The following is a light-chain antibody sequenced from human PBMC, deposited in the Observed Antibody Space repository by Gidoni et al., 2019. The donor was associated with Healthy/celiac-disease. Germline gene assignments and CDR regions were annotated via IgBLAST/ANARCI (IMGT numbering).Light chain of an antibody. CDR3: AAWDDSLSGWV. J-gene: IGLJ3*02. CDR2: RNN. CDR1: SSNIGSNY. V-gene: IGLV1-47*01. Sequence: QSVLTPPPSASGTPGHRVTISCSGRSSNIGSNYVSWYQQLPAPAPTLLIYRNNQRPSGVPARFSGSKSGTSASLAISGLRSEDEADYYCAAWDDSLSGWVFGGGTKLTVL.